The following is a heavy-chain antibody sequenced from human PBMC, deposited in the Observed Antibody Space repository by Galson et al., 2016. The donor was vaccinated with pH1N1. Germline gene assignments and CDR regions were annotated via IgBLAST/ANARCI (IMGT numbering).Heavy chain of an antibody. Sequence: SLRLSCAASGFTFSSYAMSWVRQAPGKGLEWVSAISGRGESTYYSDSVKGHLTISRDSSKNTLYLQMNSLRTEDTAVYYFAKDLSSDYGDYGLDYWGQGTLVTVSS. CDR2: ISGRGEST. CDR1: GFTFSSYA. V-gene: IGHV3-23*01. CDR3: AKDLSSDYGDYGLDY. J-gene: IGHJ4*02. D-gene: IGHD4-17*01.